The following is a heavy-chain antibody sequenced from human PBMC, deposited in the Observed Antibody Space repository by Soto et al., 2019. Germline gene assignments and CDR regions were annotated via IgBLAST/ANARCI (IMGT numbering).Heavy chain of an antibody. CDR1: GYNSANYW. J-gene: IGHJ3*02. V-gene: IGHV5-10-1*01. CDR3: ARLLAYCGGDCYADAFDI. CDR2: IDPSDSYT. D-gene: IGHD2-21*02. Sequence: PGESLKISCKGPGYNSANYWSSWVRKMTGKDMEWMGRIDPSDSYTNYSPSFQGHVTISADKSISTAYLQWSSLKASDTAMYYYARLLAYCGGDCYADAFDIWGQGTMVTVSS.